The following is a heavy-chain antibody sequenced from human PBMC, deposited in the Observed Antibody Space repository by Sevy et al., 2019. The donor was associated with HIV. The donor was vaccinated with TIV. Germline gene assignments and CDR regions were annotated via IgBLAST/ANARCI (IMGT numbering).Heavy chain of an antibody. D-gene: IGHD4-17*01. CDR3: ARIKECAPGDYDPNYFDY. CDR1: GFTFSSYW. CDR2: IKQDGSEK. V-gene: IGHV3-7*01. J-gene: IGHJ4*02. Sequence: GGSLRLSCAASGFTFSSYWMSWVRQAPGKGLEWVANIKQDGSEKYYVDSVKGRFTISRDNAKNSLYLQMNSLRAEDTAVYYCARIKECAPGDYDPNYFDYWGQGTLVTVSS.